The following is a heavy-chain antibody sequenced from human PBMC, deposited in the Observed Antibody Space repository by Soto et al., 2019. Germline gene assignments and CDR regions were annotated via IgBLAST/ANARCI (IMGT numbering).Heavy chain of an antibody. CDR1: GGSISSGGYY. CDR3: ARETYYNDSSGYTTAN. D-gene: IGHD3-22*01. Sequence: SETLSLTCTVSGGSISSGGYYWSWIRQHPGKGLEWIGYIYYSGSTYYNPSLKSRVTISVDTSKNQFSLKLSSVTAADTAVYYCARETYYNDSSGYTTANWGQGTLVTVFS. CDR2: IYYSGST. J-gene: IGHJ4*02. V-gene: IGHV4-31*03.